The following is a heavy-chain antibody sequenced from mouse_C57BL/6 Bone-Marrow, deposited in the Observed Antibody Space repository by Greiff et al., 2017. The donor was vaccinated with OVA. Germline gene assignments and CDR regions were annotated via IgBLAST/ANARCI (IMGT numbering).Heavy chain of an antibody. V-gene: IGHV5-4*01. J-gene: IGHJ2*01. CDR1: GFTFSSYA. CDR3: ARGGSSFDY. D-gene: IGHD1-1*01. CDR2: ISDGGSYT. Sequence: DVQLVESGGGLLKPGGSLKLSCAASGFTFSSYAMSWVRQTPEKRLEWVATISDGGSYTYYPDNVKGRFTISRDNAKNNLYLQMSHLKSEDTAMYYCARGGSSFDYWGQGTTLTVSS.